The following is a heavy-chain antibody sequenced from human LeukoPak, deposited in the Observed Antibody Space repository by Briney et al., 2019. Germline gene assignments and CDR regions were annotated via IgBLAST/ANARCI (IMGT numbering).Heavy chain of an antibody. CDR2: IKKDGSER. Sequence: AGTLRLSCAASGFSFSNYRMNYFRQATGKGLEWVANIKKDGSERYYVDSLKGRFTISRDNAKNSLYLQMNSLRAEDTAVYYCARVEASGYDYGAFDYWGQGSLVTVSS. CDR3: ARVEASGYDYGAFDY. D-gene: IGHD5-12*01. V-gene: IGHV3-7*01. CDR1: GFSFSNYR. J-gene: IGHJ4*02.